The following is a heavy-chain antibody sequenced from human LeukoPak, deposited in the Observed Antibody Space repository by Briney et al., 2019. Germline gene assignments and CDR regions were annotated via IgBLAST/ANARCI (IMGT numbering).Heavy chain of an antibody. CDR3: AREPGMQSYTMITYYLDY. CDR1: GFTFSSYA. Sequence: GRSLRLSCAASGFTFSSYAMHWVRQAPGKGLEWVAVISHDGSNKYYADSVKGRFTISRDNSKNTLYLQMNSLRAEDTAVYYCAREPGMQSYTMITYYLDYWGQGTLVTVSS. V-gene: IGHV3-30-3*01. J-gene: IGHJ4*02. CDR2: ISHDGSNK. D-gene: IGHD3-16*01.